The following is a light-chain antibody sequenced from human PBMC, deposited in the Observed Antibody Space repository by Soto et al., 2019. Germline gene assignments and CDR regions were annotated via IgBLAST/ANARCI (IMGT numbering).Light chain of an antibody. CDR2: GAS. CDR3: QQYGSSPWT. V-gene: IGKV3-20*01. J-gene: IGKJ1*01. CDR1: QSVSDRY. Sequence: EIVLPQSPDTLSLSPGERATLSCMASQSVSDRYLAWYQQKPGQAPRLLIYGASNRATGIPDRVSGSGSGTDFTLSITKLEPEDFAVYYCQQYGSSPWTFGQGTKVDIK.